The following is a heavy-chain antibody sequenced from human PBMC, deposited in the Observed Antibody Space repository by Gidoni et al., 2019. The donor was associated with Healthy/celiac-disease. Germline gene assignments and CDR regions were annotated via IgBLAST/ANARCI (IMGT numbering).Heavy chain of an antibody. Sequence: EVQLVESGGGLVQPGGSLRLSCAASGFTFRSYEMNWVRQAPGKGLGWVSYISSSGSTIYYADSVKGRFTISRDNAKNSLYLQMNSLRAEDTAVYYCARVFPVGYDSSGQSPLDYWGQGTLVTVSS. CDR3: ARVFPVGYDSSGQSPLDY. CDR2: ISSSGSTI. D-gene: IGHD3-22*01. V-gene: IGHV3-48*03. J-gene: IGHJ4*02. CDR1: GFTFRSYE.